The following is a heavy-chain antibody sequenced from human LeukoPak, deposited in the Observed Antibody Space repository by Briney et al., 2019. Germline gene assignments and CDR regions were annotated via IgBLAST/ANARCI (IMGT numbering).Heavy chain of an antibody. CDR2: IYSDTRT. CDR1: GFTVSSSY. D-gene: IGHD6-19*01. Sequence: GGSLRLSCTASGFTVSSSYMSWVRQAPGKGLEGVSVIYSDTRTYYADSVKGRFTISSDNSKNTLYLQMNSLRAEDTAVYYCARTYSSGVSWFDPRGQGTLVTVSS. J-gene: IGHJ5*02. V-gene: IGHV3-53*01. CDR3: ARTYSSGVSWFDP.